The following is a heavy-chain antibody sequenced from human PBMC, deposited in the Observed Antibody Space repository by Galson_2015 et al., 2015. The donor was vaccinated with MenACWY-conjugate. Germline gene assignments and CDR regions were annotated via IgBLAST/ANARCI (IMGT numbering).Heavy chain of an antibody. V-gene: IGHV3-74*01. CDR2: INSDGSST. J-gene: IGHJ4*02. CDR1: GLTFSSYW. CDR3: AVYCSSSRCYEDAMDF. Sequence: SLILFCPAFGLTFSSYWMHWVRHAPGKGLVWVSLINSDGSSTSYADSVKGRFTISRDNAKNTLYLKMNSMRAEDTAVYYCAVYCSSSRCYEDAMDFWGQGTLVTVSS. D-gene: IGHD2-2*01.